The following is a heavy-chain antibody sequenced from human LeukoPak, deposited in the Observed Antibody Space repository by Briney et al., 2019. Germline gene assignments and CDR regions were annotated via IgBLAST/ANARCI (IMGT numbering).Heavy chain of an antibody. Sequence: SETLSLTCAVYIESFSGHSWTWIRQPPGKGLEWIGEINHSGSTNYNPSLKSRVTISVDTSKNQFSLKLSSVTAADTAVYYCARHQADQWEQTHDAFDIWGQGTMVTVSS. CDR2: INHSGST. J-gene: IGHJ3*02. V-gene: IGHV4-34*01. CDR1: IESFSGHS. CDR3: ARHQADQWEQTHDAFDI. D-gene: IGHD1-26*01.